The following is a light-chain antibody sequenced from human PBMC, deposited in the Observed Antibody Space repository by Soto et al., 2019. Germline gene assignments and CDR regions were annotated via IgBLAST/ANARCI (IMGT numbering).Light chain of an antibody. J-gene: IGLJ2*01. V-gene: IGLV1-44*01. CDR3: AAWDDSLNGVV. CDR1: SSNNGSNT. Sequence: QSVLTQPPSASGTPGQRVPISCSGSSSNNGSNTVNWYQQLPGTAPKLLIYSNNQRPSGVPDRFSGSKSGTSASLAISGLQSEDEADYYCAAWDDSLNGVVFGGGTKLTVL. CDR2: SNN.